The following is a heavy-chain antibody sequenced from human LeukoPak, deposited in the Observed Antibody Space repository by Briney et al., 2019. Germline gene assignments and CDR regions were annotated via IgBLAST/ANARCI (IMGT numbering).Heavy chain of an antibody. V-gene: IGHV3-15*01. J-gene: IGHJ4*02. Sequence: GGSLRPSCAASGFTFSNAWMSWVRQAPGKGLEWVGRIKSKTDGGTTDYAAPVKGRFTISRDDSKNTLYLQMNSLKTEDTAVYCCTIGGSYWGGRYCDYWGQGTLVTVSS. CDR3: TIGGSYWGGRYCDY. D-gene: IGHD1-26*01. CDR2: IKSKTDGGTT. CDR1: GFTFSNAW.